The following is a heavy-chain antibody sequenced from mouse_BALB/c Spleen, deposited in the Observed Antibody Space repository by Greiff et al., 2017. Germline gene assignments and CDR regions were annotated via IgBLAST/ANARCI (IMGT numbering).Heavy chain of an antibody. CDR1: GFTFSSYG. V-gene: IGHV5-6-3*01. Sequence: DVKLQESGGGLVQPGGSLKLSCAASGFTFSSYGMSWVRQTPDKRLELVATINSNGGSTYYPDSVKGRFTISRDNAKNTLYLQMSSLKSEDTAMYYCAREKGDSSGYGFAYWGQGTLVTVSA. CDR3: AREKGDSSGYGFAY. J-gene: IGHJ3*01. CDR2: INSNGGST. D-gene: IGHD3-2*01.